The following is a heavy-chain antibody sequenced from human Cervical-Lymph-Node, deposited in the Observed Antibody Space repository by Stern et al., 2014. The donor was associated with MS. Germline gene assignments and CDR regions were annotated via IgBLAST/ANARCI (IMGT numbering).Heavy chain of an antibody. D-gene: IGHD5-18*01. CDR1: GGSIRSYY. CDR2: IYYSGST. CDR3: ARGYSYGSICDY. J-gene: IGHJ4*02. Sequence: QVQLVQPGPGLVKPSETLSLTCSISGGSIRSYYWTWIRQPPAPGLEWIGYIYYSGSTNYNPSLKSRVTISVDTSKKQFSLKLSSVTAADTAVYYCARGYSYGSICDYWGQGTLVTVSS. V-gene: IGHV4-59*01.